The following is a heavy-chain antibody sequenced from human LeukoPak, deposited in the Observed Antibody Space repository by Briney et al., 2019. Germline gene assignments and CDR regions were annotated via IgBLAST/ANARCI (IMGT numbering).Heavy chain of an antibody. Sequence: SETLSLTCTVSGGSIRTYYWGWIRQPPGKGLEWIGYVYYSGSTNYNPSLKSRVTISIDTSKNQFSLKLSSVTAADTAVYYCARDSRYYDSSGYPTPRVDYWGQGTLVTVSS. CDR1: GGSIRTYY. J-gene: IGHJ4*02. D-gene: IGHD3-22*01. CDR2: VYYSGST. V-gene: IGHV4-59*13. CDR3: ARDSRYYDSSGYPTPRVDY.